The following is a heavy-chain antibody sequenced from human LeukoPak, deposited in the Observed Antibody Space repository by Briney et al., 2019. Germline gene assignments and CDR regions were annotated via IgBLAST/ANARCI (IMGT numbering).Heavy chain of an antibody. CDR3: ARVLVQGAGTHFDY. CDR2: INHSGST. D-gene: IGHD1-1*01. J-gene: IGHJ4*02. V-gene: IGHV4-34*01. Sequence: PSETLSLTCAVYGGSFSGYYWSWIRQPPGKGLEWIGEINHSGSTNYNPSLKSRVTISVDTSKNQFSLKLSSVTAADTAVYYCARVLVQGAGTHFDYWGQGTLVTVSS. CDR1: GGSFSGYY.